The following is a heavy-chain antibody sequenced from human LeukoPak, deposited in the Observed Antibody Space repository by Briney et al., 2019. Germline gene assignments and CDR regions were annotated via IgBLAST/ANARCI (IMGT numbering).Heavy chain of an antibody. CDR3: ARDSAPSSITIFGVVPYGMDV. V-gene: IGHV1-46*01. Sequence: ASVKVSRKASGYTFTSYYMHWVRQAPGQGLEWMGIINPSGGSTSYAQKFQGRVTMTRDTSTSTVYMELSSLRSEDTAVYYCARDSAPSSITIFGVVPYGMDVWGQGTTVTVSS. CDR1: GYTFTSYY. D-gene: IGHD3-3*01. J-gene: IGHJ6*02. CDR2: INPSGGST.